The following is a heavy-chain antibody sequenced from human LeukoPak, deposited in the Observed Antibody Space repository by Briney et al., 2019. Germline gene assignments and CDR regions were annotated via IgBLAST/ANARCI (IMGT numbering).Heavy chain of an antibody. Sequence: GGSLRLSCAASGFTFSSYAMSWVRQAPGKGLEWVSAISGSGGSTYYADSVKGRFTISRDNSKNTLYLQMNSLRAEDTAVYYCVKEYRSRGFGAYFDYWGQGTLVTVSS. J-gene: IGHJ4*02. CDR1: GFTFSSYA. V-gene: IGHV3-23*01. CDR3: VKEYRSRGFGAYFDY. CDR2: ISGSGGST. D-gene: IGHD3-3*01.